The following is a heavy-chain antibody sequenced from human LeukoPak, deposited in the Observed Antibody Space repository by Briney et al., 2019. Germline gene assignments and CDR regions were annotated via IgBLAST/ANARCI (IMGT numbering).Heavy chain of an antibody. V-gene: IGHV1-18*04. D-gene: IGHD1-26*01. CDR3: ARAGQYSGSGYPYYCGMDV. CDR2: XSVYNGNT. CDR1: GYTFTSYG. J-gene: IGHJ6*04. Sequence: ASVNVSCKASGYTFTSYGISWVRQAPGQGLEWXXXXSVYNGNTNYAQKLRGRVTMTTDTSTSTAYMELRSLRSDDTAVYYCARAGQYSGSGYPYYCGMDVWGKGTTVTVSS.